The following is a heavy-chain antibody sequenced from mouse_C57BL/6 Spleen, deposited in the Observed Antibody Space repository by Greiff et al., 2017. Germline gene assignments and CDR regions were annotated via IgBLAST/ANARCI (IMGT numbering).Heavy chain of an antibody. Sequence: VQLQQSGAELMKPGASVKLSCKATGYTFTGYWIEWVKQRPGHGLEWIGEILPGSGSTNYNEKFKGKATFTADTSSNTAYMQLSSLTTEDSAIYYYARGRGLGGYSLFAYWGQGTLVTVSA. CDR2: ILPGSGST. V-gene: IGHV1-9*01. J-gene: IGHJ3*01. D-gene: IGHD2-3*01. CDR3: ARGRGLGGYSLFAY. CDR1: GYTFTGYW.